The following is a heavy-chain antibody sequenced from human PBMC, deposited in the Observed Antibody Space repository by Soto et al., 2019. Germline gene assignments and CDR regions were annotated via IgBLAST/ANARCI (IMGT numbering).Heavy chain of an antibody. CDR1: GYTFTSYY. V-gene: IGHV1-46*01. D-gene: IGHD5-18*01. J-gene: IGHJ3*02. CDR2: INPSGGST. Sequence: QVQLVQSGAEVKKPGASVKVSCKASGYTFTSYYMHWVRQAPGQGLEWMGIINPSGGSTTYAQKCQGRVTMTRDTSTSTVYMELSSLRSEDTAVYYCARDKSRYSYDWYDALDIWGQGTMVTVS. CDR3: ARDKSRYSYDWYDALDI.